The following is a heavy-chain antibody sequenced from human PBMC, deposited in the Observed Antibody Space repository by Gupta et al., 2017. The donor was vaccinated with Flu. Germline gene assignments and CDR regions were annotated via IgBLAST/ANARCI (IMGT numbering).Heavy chain of an antibody. D-gene: IGHD3-16*01. V-gene: IGHV3-11*01. CDR1: RFTFSDHY. J-gene: IGHJ6*02. Sequence: SRFTFSDHYMTWVRQAPGKGLEWISYISSSGSIIHYADSVKGRFTISRDNAKNSVYLQLHSLRAEDTAVYFCARQAAEGAYYGLDVWGQGTTVTVSS. CDR3: ARQAAEGAYYGLDV. CDR2: ISSSGSII.